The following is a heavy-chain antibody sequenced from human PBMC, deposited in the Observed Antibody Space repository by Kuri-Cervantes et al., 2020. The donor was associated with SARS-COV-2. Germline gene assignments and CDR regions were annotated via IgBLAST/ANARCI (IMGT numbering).Heavy chain of an antibody. V-gene: IGHV1-24*01. Sequence: ASVKVSCKVSGHTFTELSVHWVRQAPGKGLEWMGGFHPEDGETICAQKFQGRLTMTQDTSTDTAYMELSSLRSEDTAVYYCATLKATKEVMSGYYGYGMDVWGQGTTVTVPS. CDR1: GHTFTELS. CDR3: ATLKATKEVMSGYYGYGMDV. J-gene: IGHJ6*02. CDR2: FHPEDGET. D-gene: IGHD3-3*01.